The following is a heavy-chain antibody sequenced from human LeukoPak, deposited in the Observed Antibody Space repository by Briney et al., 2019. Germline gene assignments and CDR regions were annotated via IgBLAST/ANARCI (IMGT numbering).Heavy chain of an antibody. CDR1: GGSISGYY. J-gene: IGHJ6*02. CDR3: ARGFGVVMGPYYYYGMDV. D-gene: IGHD3-3*01. Sequence: SETLSLTCTVSGGSISGYYWSWIRQPPGKGLEWIGYTHYSGSTNYNPSLKSRVTISVDTSKNQFSLKLSSVTAADTAVYYCARGFGVVMGPYYYYGMDVWGQGTTVTVSS. V-gene: IGHV4-59*01. CDR2: THYSGST.